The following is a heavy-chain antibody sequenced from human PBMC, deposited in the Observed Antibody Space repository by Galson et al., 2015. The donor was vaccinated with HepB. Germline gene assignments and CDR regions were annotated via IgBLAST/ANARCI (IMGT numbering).Heavy chain of an antibody. CDR2: IKSKTDGGTT. Sequence: SLRLSCAASGFTFSNAWMSWVRQAPGKGLEWVGRIKSKTDGGTTDYAAPVKGRFTISRDDSKNTLYLQMNSLKTEDTAVYYCTTDLGLGDSSSCYWGQGTLVTVSS. D-gene: IGHD6-6*01. CDR3: TTDLGLGDSSSCY. V-gene: IGHV3-15*01. CDR1: GFTFSNAW. J-gene: IGHJ4*02.